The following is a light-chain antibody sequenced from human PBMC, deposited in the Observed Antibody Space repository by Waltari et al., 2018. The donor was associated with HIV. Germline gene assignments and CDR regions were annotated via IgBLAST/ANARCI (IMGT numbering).Light chain of an antibody. V-gene: IGKV3-20*01. CDR3: QQYEASPPMYT. CDR2: DAY. CDR1: QTINSNY. Sequence: EPVLTQSPGTLSLSSGERATLSCRASQTINSNYLAWYQHKPGLPPRLLIYDAYTRAAGIPDRFSGGGSGTDFTLTISRLEPEDFAIYFCQQYEASPPMYTFGQGTRLEV. J-gene: IGKJ2*01.